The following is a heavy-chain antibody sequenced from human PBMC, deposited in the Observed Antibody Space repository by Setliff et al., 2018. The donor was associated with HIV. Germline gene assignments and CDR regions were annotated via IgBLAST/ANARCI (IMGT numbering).Heavy chain of an antibody. V-gene: IGHV4-39*01. D-gene: IGHD3-22*01. CDR2: IYHTGST. Sequence: PSETLSLTCTVSGGSINSTSYYWGWIRQPPGNGLEWIGSIYHTGSTYYNPSLNSRVTISVDASKNQFSLKLSSVTAADTAVYYCASLPPLYDSSGYYFDYWGQGTLVTVSS. J-gene: IGHJ4*02. CDR1: GGSINSTSYY. CDR3: ASLPPLYDSSGYYFDY.